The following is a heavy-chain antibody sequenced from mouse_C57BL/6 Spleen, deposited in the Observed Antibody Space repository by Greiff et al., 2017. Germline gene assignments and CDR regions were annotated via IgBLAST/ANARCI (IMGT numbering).Heavy chain of an antibody. V-gene: IGHV1-50*01. CDR1: GYTFTSYW. J-gene: IGHJ1*03. CDR3: ARFDTTVVAPYWYFDV. D-gene: IGHD1-1*01. Sequence: VQLQQPGAELVKPGASVKLSCKASGYTFTSYWMQWVKQRPGQGLEWIGEIDPSDSYTNYNQKFKGKATLTVDTSSSTAYMQLSSLTSEDSAVYYGARFDTTVVAPYWYFDVWGTGTTVTVSS. CDR2: IDPSDSYT.